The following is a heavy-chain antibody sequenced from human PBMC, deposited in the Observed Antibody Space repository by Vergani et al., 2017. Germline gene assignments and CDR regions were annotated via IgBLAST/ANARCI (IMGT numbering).Heavy chain of an antibody. D-gene: IGHD3-10*01. Sequence: QVQLQESGPGLVKPSETLSLTCTVSGGSISSYYWSWIRQPPGKGLEWIGYIYYSGSTNYNPSLKSRVTISVDTSKNQFSLKLSSVTAADTAVYYCARGGPQYYYYGRDVWGQGTTVTVSS. CDR3: ARGGPQYYYYGRDV. J-gene: IGHJ6*02. CDR1: GGSISSYY. CDR2: IYYSGST. V-gene: IGHV4-59*01.